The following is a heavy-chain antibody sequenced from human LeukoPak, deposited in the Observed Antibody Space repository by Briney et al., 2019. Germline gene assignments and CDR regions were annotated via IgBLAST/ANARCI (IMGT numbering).Heavy chain of an antibody. CDR3: AREYSSSWYRWFDP. CDR1: RFTVSSNY. Sequence: GGSLRLSCAASRFTVSSNYMSWVRQAPGKGLEWVSVIYSGGSTYYADSVKGRFTISRDNSKNTLYLQMNSLRAEDTAVYYCAREYSSSWYRWFDPWGQGTLVTVSS. CDR2: IYSGGST. J-gene: IGHJ5*02. D-gene: IGHD6-13*01. V-gene: IGHV3-53*01.